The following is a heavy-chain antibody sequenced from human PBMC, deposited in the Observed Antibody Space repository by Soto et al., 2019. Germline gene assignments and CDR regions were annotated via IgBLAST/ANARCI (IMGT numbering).Heavy chain of an antibody. CDR3: AKGLATQYYYYGMDV. V-gene: IGHV3-23*01. CDR2: ISGSGGST. CDR1: VFTFSSYA. D-gene: IGHD2-15*01. Sequence: PWGSLRLSCSASVFTFSSYAMSWFRQAPGKGLEWVSAISGSGGSTYYADSVKGRFTISRDNSKNTLYLQMNSLRAEDTAVYYCAKGLATQYYYYGMDVWGQGTTVTVSS. J-gene: IGHJ6*02.